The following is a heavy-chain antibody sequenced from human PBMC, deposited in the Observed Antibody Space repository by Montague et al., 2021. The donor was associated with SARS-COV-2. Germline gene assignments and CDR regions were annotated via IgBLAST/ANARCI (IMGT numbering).Heavy chain of an antibody. D-gene: IGHD3-3*01. Sequence: SETLSLTCTVSGGSISSSSYYWGWIRQPPGKGLEWIGSIYYSGSTYYNPSLKSRVTISVDTSKNQFSLKLSSVTAADTAVYYCARQGMAGITIFGVVLPNYGMDVWGQGTTFTVSS. CDR3: ARQGMAGITIFGVVLPNYGMDV. V-gene: IGHV4-39*01. CDR2: IYYSGST. CDR1: GGSISSSSYY. J-gene: IGHJ6*02.